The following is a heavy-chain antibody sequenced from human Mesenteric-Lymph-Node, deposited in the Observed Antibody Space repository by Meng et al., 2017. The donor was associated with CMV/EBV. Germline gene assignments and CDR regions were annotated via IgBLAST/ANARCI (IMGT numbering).Heavy chain of an antibody. CDR1: GYTFTNYW. Sequence: GESLKISCKGSGYTFTNYWIGWVRQMPGEGLEWMGIINPGDSNTIYSPSFEGQVTISVDKSISTAYLQWSGLRASDTATYYCARLKDCTTTSCPDYWGQGTLVTVSS. CDR2: INPGDSNT. V-gene: IGHV5-51*01. D-gene: IGHD2-2*01. CDR3: ARLKDCTTTSCPDY. J-gene: IGHJ4*02.